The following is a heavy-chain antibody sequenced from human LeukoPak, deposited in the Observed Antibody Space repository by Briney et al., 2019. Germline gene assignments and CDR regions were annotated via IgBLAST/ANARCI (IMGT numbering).Heavy chain of an antibody. Sequence: GASVKVSFKASGYTFSDYYMHWVRQAPGQGLEWMGWIKPNSGGTNYAQKFQGRVTMTRDTSINTAYMELSSLRSDDTAVHYCARGSAMVTTYRGGNWFDPWGQGTLVTVSS. D-gene: IGHD5-18*01. J-gene: IGHJ5*02. CDR3: ARGSAMVTTYRGGNWFDP. V-gene: IGHV1-2*02. CDR1: GYTFSDYY. CDR2: IKPNSGGT.